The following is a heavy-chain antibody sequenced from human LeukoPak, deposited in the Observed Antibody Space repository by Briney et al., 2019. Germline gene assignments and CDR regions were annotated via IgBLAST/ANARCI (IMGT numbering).Heavy chain of an antibody. CDR3: ARSHDGFDL. D-gene: IGHD5-24*01. Sequence: GGSLRLSCVGSGFVFGTYSMNWVRQAPGKRLEWVSYIGSNILTTHYSDSVRGRFTISRDNVQKSVYLQMSSLRGDDTAIYYCARSHDGFDLWGQGTLVTVSS. CDR2: IGSNILTT. J-gene: IGHJ5*02. V-gene: IGHV3-48*01. CDR1: GFVFGTYS.